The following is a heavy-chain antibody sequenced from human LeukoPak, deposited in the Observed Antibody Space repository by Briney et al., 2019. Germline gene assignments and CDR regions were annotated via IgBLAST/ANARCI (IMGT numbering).Heavy chain of an antibody. V-gene: IGHV3-30-3*01. CDR1: GFTFSSYA. J-gene: IGHJ6*02. CDR2: ISYDGSNK. CDR3: ARGPERTGVGTRYYYDMDV. D-gene: IGHD2-8*01. Sequence: PGRSLRLSCAASGFTFSSYAMHWVRQAPGKGLEWVAVISYDGSNKYYADSVKGRFTIPRDNSKNTLYLQMNSLRAEDTAVYYRARGPERTGVGTRYYYDMDVWGQGTTVTVSS.